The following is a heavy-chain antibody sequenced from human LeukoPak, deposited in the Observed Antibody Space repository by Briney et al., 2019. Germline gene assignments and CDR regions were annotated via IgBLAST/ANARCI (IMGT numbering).Heavy chain of an antibody. CDR3: ARGSGSLGYYFDY. Sequence: GGSLRLSCAASGFTFSSSWMHWVCQAPEKGLEWVADIKCDGSEKYYVDSVKGRLTISRDNAKNSLYLQMNSLRAEDTAVYYCARGSGSLGYYFDYWGQGTLVTVSS. CDR2: IKCDGSEK. V-gene: IGHV3-52*01. D-gene: IGHD1-26*01. J-gene: IGHJ4*02. CDR1: GFTFSSSW.